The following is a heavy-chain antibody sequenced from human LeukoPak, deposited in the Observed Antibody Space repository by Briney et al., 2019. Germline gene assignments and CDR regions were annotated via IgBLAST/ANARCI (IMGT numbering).Heavy chain of an antibody. CDR1: GGSISSGDYY. CDR3: ARDRGIAAPDY. CDR2: FYHSGSR. J-gene: IGHJ4*02. D-gene: IGHD6-13*01. V-gene: IGHV4-30-2*01. Sequence: SGTLSLTCTVSGGSISSGDYYWSWIRQPPGKGLEWIGYFYHSGSRYYNPSLKSRVTISVDTSKNQFSLKLSSVTAADTAVYYCARDRGIAAPDYWGQGTLVTVSS.